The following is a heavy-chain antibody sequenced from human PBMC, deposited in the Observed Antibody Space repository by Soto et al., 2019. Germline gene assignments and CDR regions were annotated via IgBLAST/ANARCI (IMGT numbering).Heavy chain of an antibody. V-gene: IGHV1-69*06. J-gene: IGHJ5*02. CDR3: ARDRSIAARLLPVGWFDP. CDR2: IIPIFGTA. CDR1: GGTFSSYA. D-gene: IGHD6-6*01. Sequence: QVQLVQSGAEVKKPGSSVKVSCKASGGTFSSYAISWVRQAPGQGLEWMGGIIPIFGTANYAQKFQGRVTITADKSTSTAYRELSSLRSEDTAVYYCARDRSIAARLLPVGWFDPWGQGTLVTVSS.